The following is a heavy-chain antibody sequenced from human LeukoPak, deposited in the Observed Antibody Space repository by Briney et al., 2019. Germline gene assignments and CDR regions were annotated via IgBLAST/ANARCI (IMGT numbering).Heavy chain of an antibody. V-gene: IGHV4-59*01. CDR2: IYYSGST. D-gene: IGHD3-3*01. J-gene: IGHJ5*02. Sequence: PSETLSPTCTVSGGSMSSNYWSWIRQPPGKGLEWIGYIYYSGSTNYNPSLKSRVSISVDASKNQFSLRLNSVTAAGTAVYYCARDSGGSGYLWFDPRGQGTLVTVSS. CDR1: GGSMSSNY. CDR3: ARDSGGSGYLWFDP.